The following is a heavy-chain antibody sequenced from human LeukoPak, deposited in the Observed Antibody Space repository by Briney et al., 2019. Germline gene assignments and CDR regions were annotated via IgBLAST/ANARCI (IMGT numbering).Heavy chain of an antibody. Sequence: GGSLRLSCAASGFTFDDYGMSWVRQAPGKGLEWVSGINWNGGSTGYADSVKGRFTISRDNAKNSLYLQMNSLRAEDTALYYCARDLRVASAKGGFDYWGQGTLVTVSS. V-gene: IGHV3-20*04. CDR3: ARDLRVASAKGGFDY. CDR2: INWNGGST. CDR1: GFTFDDYG. D-gene: IGHD3-3*01. J-gene: IGHJ4*02.